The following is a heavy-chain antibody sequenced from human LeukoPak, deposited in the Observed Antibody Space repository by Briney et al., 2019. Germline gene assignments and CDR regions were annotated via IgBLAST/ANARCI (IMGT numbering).Heavy chain of an antibody. Sequence: SETLSLTCTVAGGSISSYYWSWIRQPPGKGLEWIGYIYYSGSTNYHHSLKSRVTISVDTSKKQFSLRLSSVAAGDTAMYYCARHIGGVDYYWGQGALVTVSS. J-gene: IGHJ4*02. D-gene: IGHD2-8*01. V-gene: IGHV4-59*08. CDR1: GGSISSYY. CDR2: IYYSGST. CDR3: ARHIGGVDYY.